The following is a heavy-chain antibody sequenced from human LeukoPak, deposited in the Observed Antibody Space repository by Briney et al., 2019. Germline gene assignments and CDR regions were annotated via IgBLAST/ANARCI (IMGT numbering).Heavy chain of an antibody. CDR1: GYSISSGYY. Sequence: SETLSLTCTVSGYSISSGYYWGWIRQPPGKGLEWIGSIYYSGSTYYNPSLKSRVTISVDTSKNQFSLKLSSVTAADTAVYYCARLALVDIAAAGTQMYNWFDPWGQGTLVTVSS. V-gene: IGHV4-38-2*02. D-gene: IGHD6-13*01. CDR3: ARLALVDIAAAGTQMYNWFDP. CDR2: IYYSGST. J-gene: IGHJ5*02.